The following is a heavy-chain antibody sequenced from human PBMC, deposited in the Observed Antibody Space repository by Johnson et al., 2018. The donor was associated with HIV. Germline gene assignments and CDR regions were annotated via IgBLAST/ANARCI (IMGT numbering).Heavy chain of an antibody. Sequence: VQLVESGGGVVQPGRSLRLSCAASGFTFSSHAMHWVRQAPGKGLEWVAVISYDGSNKYYADSVRGRFTISRDNSKNTLYLQMNSLRAEDTAVYYCARDGGSDVTDIWGQGTMVTVSS. CDR2: ISYDGSNK. D-gene: IGHD3-16*01. V-gene: IGHV3-30*04. CDR3: ARDGGSDVTDI. CDR1: GFTFSSHA. J-gene: IGHJ3*02.